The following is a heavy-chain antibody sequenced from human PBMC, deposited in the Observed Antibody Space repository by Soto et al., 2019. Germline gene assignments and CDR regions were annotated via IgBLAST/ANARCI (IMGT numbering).Heavy chain of an antibody. J-gene: IGHJ4*02. CDR3: ATSTSSSWQNDY. Sequence: QVQLEQSGAEVKKPGSSVKVSCKASGGTFNTFAISWVRQAPGQGLEWIGGIIPIFETANYAQRLQDRLTITAHESTRTAYMELSRLTSDDTAIYFCATSTSSSWQNDYWGLGTLVVVSS. V-gene: IGHV1-69*01. CDR1: GGTFNTFA. D-gene: IGHD6-13*01. CDR2: IIPIFETA.